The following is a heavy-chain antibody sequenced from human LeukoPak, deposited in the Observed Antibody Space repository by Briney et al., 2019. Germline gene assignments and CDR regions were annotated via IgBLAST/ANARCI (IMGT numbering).Heavy chain of an antibody. J-gene: IGHJ4*02. Sequence: QPGGSLRLSCAASGFTFDDYAMHWVRQAPGKGLEWVSGISWNSGSIGYADSVKGRFTISRDNAKNSLYLQMNSLRAEDTALYYCAKDMAYDSSGIDYWGQGTLVTVSS. D-gene: IGHD3-22*01. V-gene: IGHV3-9*01. CDR2: ISWNSGSI. CDR1: GFTFDDYA. CDR3: AKDMAYDSSGIDY.